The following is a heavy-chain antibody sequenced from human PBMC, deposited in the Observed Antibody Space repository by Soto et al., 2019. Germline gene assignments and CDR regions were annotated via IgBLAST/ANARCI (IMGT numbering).Heavy chain of an antibody. CDR3: ARRIATVDAFDI. CDR2: IGTAGDT. Sequence: PGGSLRLSCAASGFTFGSYDMHWVRQPTGKGLEWVSAIGTAGDTYYPGSVKGRFTISRDNSKNTLYLQMNSLRAEDTAVYYCARRIATVDAFDIWGQGTIVTVSS. CDR1: GFTFGSYD. J-gene: IGHJ3*02. V-gene: IGHV3-13*01. D-gene: IGHD4-17*01.